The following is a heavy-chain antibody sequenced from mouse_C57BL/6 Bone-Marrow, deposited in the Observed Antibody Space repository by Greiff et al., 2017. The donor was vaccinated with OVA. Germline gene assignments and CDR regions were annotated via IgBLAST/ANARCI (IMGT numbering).Heavy chain of an antibody. CDR1: GFTFSSYA. J-gene: IGHJ4*01. Sequence: EVQLQESGGGLVKPGGSLKLSCAASGFTFSSYAMSWVRQTPEKRLEWVATISDGGSYTYYPDNVKGRFTISRDNAKNNLYLQMSHLKSEDTAMYYCARGLYFYAMDYWGQGTSVTVSS. CDR2: ISDGGSYT. CDR3: ARGLYFYAMDY. V-gene: IGHV5-4*01.